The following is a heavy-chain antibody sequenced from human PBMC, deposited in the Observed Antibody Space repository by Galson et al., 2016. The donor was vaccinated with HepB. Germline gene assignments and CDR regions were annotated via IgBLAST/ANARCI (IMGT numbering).Heavy chain of an antibody. D-gene: IGHD4-23*01. J-gene: IGHJ3*02. CDR1: GGSSSSFY. CDR2: IFHIGRP. CDR3: ARQTSVLTGSAFDI. V-gene: IGHV4-59*08. Sequence: ETLSLTCTVSGGSSSSFYWSWIRQPPGKRLEWIGHIFHIGRPTYTRSLKSRVTISVDTSKNQVSLKLSSVTAADTALYYCARQTSVLTGSAFDIWGQGTMVTVSS.